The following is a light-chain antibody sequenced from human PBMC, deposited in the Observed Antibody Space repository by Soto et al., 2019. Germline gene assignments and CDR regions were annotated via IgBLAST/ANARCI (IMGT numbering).Light chain of an antibody. CDR1: RGIGDT. J-gene: IGKJ1*01. V-gene: IGKV3-15*01. Sequence: VVMTRSPATLSVSPGEGATLSCRASRGIGDTLSWYQHKPGQTPRLLIYDTSTRATGVPARFSGSRSGTDFTLTISRLELEDSAVYYCEDYASYLWTFGHGTKVDI. CDR3: EDYASYLWT. CDR2: DTS.